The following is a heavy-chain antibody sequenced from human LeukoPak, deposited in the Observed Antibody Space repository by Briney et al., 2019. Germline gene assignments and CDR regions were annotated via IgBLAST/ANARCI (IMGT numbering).Heavy chain of an antibody. CDR1: GFTFGEYA. V-gene: IGHV3-73*01. J-gene: IGHJ1*01. CDR3: AKVGVWNSAEHFQH. CDR2: IRSKANSYAT. D-gene: IGHD1-26*01. Sequence: GRSLRLSCAASGFTFGEYAMHWVRQASGKGLEWVGRIRSKANSYATAYAASVKGRFTISRDDSKNTAYLQMNSLRAEDTAVYYCAKVGVWNSAEHFQHWGPGTLVTVSS.